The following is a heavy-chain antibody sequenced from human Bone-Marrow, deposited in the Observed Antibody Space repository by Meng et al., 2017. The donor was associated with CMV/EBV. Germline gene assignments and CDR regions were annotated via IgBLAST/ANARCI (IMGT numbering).Heavy chain of an antibody. CDR3: AKVQWLPMSQNYYHYFGMDV. D-gene: IGHD5-12*01. V-gene: IGHV3-20*04. CDR2: INWNGGST. J-gene: IGHJ6*02. Sequence: GEFLKISCVASGFRFDHYGMTWVRQAPGKGLEWVSGINWNGGSTGYADSVRGRFIISRDNVRKSLYLQMNSLRAGDTAVYYCAKVQWLPMSQNYYHYFGMDVWGQGTTVTVSS. CDR1: GFRFDHYG.